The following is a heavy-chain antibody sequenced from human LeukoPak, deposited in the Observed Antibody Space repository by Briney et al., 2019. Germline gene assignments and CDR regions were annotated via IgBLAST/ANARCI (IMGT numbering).Heavy chain of an antibody. CDR2: IWYDGSNK. CDR1: GFTFSSYG. CDR3: AKDWNYCSSVSCYSGGPGY. Sequence: GGSLRLSCAASGFTFSSYGMHWARQAPGKGLEWVAGIWYDGSNKDYADSVKGRFTISRDNSKNTVYLQMNSLRAEDTAVYYCAKDWNYCSSVSCYSGGPGYWGQGTLVTVSS. D-gene: IGHD2-2*01. V-gene: IGHV3-33*06. J-gene: IGHJ4*02.